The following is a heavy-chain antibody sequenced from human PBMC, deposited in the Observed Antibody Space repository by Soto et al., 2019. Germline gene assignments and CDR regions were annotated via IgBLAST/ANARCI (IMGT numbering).Heavy chain of an antibody. CDR2: IYPGDSEI. J-gene: IGHJ4*02. V-gene: IGHV5-51*01. CDR3: ARSPAGKPLAPFEF. Sequence: GESLKISCQASGYRFTTYWIAWVRQTPGRGLERVGIIYPGDSEIKYSPSFDGQVTFSVDKSTSTAYLQWIGLKTSDTGLYFCARSPAGKPLAPFEFLGQGAQVTGPS. CDR1: GYRFTTYW. D-gene: IGHD5-12*01.